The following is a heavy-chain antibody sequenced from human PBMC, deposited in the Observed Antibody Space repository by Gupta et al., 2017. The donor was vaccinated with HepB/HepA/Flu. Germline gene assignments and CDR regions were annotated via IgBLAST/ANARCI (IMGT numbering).Heavy chain of an antibody. CDR3: AKRGSASNSPFEY. Sequence: EVQLLDSGGGLVQPGWSLRLSCAASGFTFSTYAMSWVRQAPGKGLEWVSGISSSGDNTYFADSVRGRFTISRDNSKNTLHLQMNSLRAEDTAVYYCAKRGSASNSPFEYWGQGTLVTVSS. CDR2: ISSSGDNT. CDR1: GFTFSTYA. D-gene: IGHD3-3*02. J-gene: IGHJ4*02. V-gene: IGHV3-23*01.